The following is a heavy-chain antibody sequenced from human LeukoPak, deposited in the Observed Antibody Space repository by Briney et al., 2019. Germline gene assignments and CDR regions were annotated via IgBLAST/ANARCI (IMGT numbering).Heavy chain of an antibody. V-gene: IGHV3-23*01. J-gene: IGHJ4*02. Sequence: RSGGSLRLSCAASGFTFSSYAMSWDRQAPGKGLEGVSAISGSAYSTYYADSVKGRFTISRDNSKNTLYLQMNSLRAEDTAVYYCAKETVAAPPIDYWGQGTLVTVSS. D-gene: IGHD6-19*01. CDR3: AKETVAAPPIDY. CDR2: ISGSAYST. CDR1: GFTFSSYA.